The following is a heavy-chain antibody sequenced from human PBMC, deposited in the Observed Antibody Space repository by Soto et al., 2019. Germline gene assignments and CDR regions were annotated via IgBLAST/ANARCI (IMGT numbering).Heavy chain of an antibody. CDR1: DYTFTSYG. CDR2: ISAYNGNT. Sequence: ASVKVSCKASDYTFTSYGISWVRQAPGQGLEWMGWISAYNGNTDYAQKLQGRVTMTTDTSTSAAYMELRSLRSDDTAVYYCARDLYYYDSSGYYYSLLAYWGQGTLVTVSS. D-gene: IGHD3-22*01. CDR3: ARDLYYYDSSGYYYSLLAY. V-gene: IGHV1-18*01. J-gene: IGHJ4*02.